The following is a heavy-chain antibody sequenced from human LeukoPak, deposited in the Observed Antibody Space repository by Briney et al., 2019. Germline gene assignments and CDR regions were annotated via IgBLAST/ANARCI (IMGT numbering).Heavy chain of an antibody. Sequence: ASVKVSCKASGYTFTSYGISWVRQAPGQGLEWMGRISAYNGNTNYAQKLQGRVTMTTDTSTSTAYMELRSLRSDDTAVYYCASGPYYYDSSGYYLRSFDYWGQGTLVTVSS. V-gene: IGHV1-18*01. CDR3: ASGPYYYDSSGYYLRSFDY. CDR1: GYTFTSYG. CDR2: ISAYNGNT. J-gene: IGHJ4*02. D-gene: IGHD3-22*01.